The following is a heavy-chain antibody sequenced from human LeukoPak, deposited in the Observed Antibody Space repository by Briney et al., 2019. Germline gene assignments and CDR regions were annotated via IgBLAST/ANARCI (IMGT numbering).Heavy chain of an antibody. CDR2: IGWNSGSI. J-gene: IGHJ3*02. CDR1: GFTFDDYA. D-gene: IGHD5-18*01. CDR3: AKLLGYSATYDAFDI. V-gene: IGHV3-9*01. Sequence: GGSLRLSCAASGFTFDDYAMHWVRQAPGKGLEWVSGIGWNSGSIGYADSVKGRFTISRDNAKNSLYLQMNSLRAEDTALYYCAKLLGYSATYDAFDIWGQGTMVTVSS.